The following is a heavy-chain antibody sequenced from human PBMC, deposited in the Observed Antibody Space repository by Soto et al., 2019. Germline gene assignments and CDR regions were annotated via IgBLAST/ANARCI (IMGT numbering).Heavy chain of an antibody. Sequence: EVQLVESGGAVVSPGGSLRLSCEASGFTFDDYAMHWVRQVPGKGLEWVSLISWDGENTFYAASVKGRFTISRDSSKDTLYLEMNSLRSDDSALYYCGKDVDLAGYSYYIDHWGQGTLVTVSS. CDR1: GFTFDDYA. CDR3: GKDVDLAGYSYYIDH. V-gene: IGHV3-43*01. D-gene: IGHD5-18*01. J-gene: IGHJ4*02. CDR2: ISWDGENT.